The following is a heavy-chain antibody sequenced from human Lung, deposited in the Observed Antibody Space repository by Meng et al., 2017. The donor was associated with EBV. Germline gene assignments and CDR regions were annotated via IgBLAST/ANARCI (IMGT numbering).Heavy chain of an antibody. CDR2: IYTSGST. CDR1: GGSIRSYY. Sequence: HGQVQESGSGLVQPSETLSLTCTVSGGSIRSYYWSWIRQPAVKGLEWIGRIYTSGSTNYNPSLKSRVTISVDTSKNQFSLKLSSVTAADTAVYYCARALFDYYDSSGYYDYWGQGTLAPSPQ. CDR3: ARALFDYYDSSGYYDY. J-gene: IGHJ4*02. V-gene: IGHV4-4*07. D-gene: IGHD3-22*01.